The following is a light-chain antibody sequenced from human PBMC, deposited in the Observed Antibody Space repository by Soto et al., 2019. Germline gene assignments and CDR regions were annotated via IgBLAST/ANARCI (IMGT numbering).Light chain of an antibody. CDR3: SSYPRTNHPI. CDR2: EVT. J-gene: IGLJ2*01. V-gene: IGLV2-14*01. Sequence: QPAMAESAKSLGPGGHRITIKYTGTSSDVGGYNYVSWYQQYPGNAPKVMIYEVTNRPSGASNRFSGSKSGNTASLTISGLQAEYEATYYCSSYPRTNHPIFGGVPK. CDR1: SSDVGGYNY.